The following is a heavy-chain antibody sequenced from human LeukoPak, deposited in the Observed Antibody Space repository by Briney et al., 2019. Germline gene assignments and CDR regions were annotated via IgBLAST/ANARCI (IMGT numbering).Heavy chain of an antibody. J-gene: IGHJ5*02. D-gene: IGHD3-10*01. CDR3: ARGLQWFGGAGPEMDWFDP. V-gene: IGHV4-34*01. CDR2: INHSGST. CDR1: GGSFSGYY. Sequence: PSETLSLTCAVYGGSFSGYYWSWIRQPPGKGLEWIGEINHSGSTNYNPSLKSRVTISVDTSKNQFSLKLSSVTAADTAVYYCARGLQWFGGAGPEMDWFDPWGQGTLVTVSS.